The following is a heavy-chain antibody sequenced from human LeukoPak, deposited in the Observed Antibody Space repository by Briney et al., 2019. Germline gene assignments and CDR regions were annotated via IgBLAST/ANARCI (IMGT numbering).Heavy chain of an antibody. J-gene: IGHJ5*02. V-gene: IGHV3-48*03. CDR1: GFTFSSYE. Sequence: GGSLRLSCAASGFTFSSYEMNWVRQAPGKGLEWVSYISSSGSTIYYADSVKGRFTISRDNAKNSLYLQMNSLRAEDTAVYYCARYEKGFDFWSGFYHWGQGTLVTVSS. CDR3: ARYEKGFDFWSGFYH. D-gene: IGHD3-3*01. CDR2: ISSSGSTI.